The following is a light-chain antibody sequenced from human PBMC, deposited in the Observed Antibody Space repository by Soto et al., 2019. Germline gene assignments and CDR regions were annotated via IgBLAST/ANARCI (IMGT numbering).Light chain of an antibody. J-gene: IGLJ3*02. CDR1: SGHSSYA. CDR3: QTWGTGIQV. Sequence: QPVLTQSPSASASLGASVKLTCPLRSGHSSYAIAWHQQQPEKGPRYLMKLNSDGSHSKGDGIPDRFSGSSSGAERYLTISSLQSEDEADYYCQTWGTGIQVFGGGTKVTVL. V-gene: IGLV4-69*01. CDR2: LNSDGSH.